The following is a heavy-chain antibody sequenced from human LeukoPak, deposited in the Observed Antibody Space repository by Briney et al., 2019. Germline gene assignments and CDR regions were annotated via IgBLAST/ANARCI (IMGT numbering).Heavy chain of an antibody. D-gene: IGHD6-19*01. CDR3: ARDFGARGWLDY. CDR1: GFTVSSNS. J-gene: IGHJ4*02. V-gene: IGHV3-53*01. CDR2: IYSDNT. Sequence: GGSLRLSCTVSGFTVSSNSMSWVRQAPGTGLKWVSFIYSDNTHYSDSVKGRFTISRDNAQNSLYLQMNSLRAEDTAVYYCARDFGARGWLDYWGQGTLVTVSS.